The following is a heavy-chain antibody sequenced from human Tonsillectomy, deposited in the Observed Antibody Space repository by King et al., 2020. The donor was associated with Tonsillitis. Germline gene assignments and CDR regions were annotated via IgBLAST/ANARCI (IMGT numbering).Heavy chain of an antibody. CDR3: AVDSSCYFNFDY. D-gene: IGHD3-22*01. CDR1: GFTFDDYA. CDR2: ISWNSGSI. J-gene: IGHJ4*02. Sequence: VQLVESGGGLVQPGRSLRISCAASGFTFDDYAMHWVRQTPGKGLEWVSRISWNSGSIGYADSVKGRFTISRDNAKNSLYLQMNSLRAEDTALYYCAVDSSCYFNFDYWGQGTLVPVSS. V-gene: IGHV3-9*01.